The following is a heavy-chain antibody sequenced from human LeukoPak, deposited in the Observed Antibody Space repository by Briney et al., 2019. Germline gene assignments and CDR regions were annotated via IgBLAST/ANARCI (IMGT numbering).Heavy chain of an antibody. CDR1: GFTFSSYG. V-gene: IGHV3-33*01. J-gene: IGHJ4*02. D-gene: IGHD6-19*01. CDR2: IWYGGNKK. Sequence: GRSLLLSCAASGFTFSSYGMHWVRQAPGKGLEWVAVIWYGGNKKYYADSVKGRFTISRDNSNNRLYLQMNSLRAEDTAVYYCARVRYSSGWYSDYWGQGTLVTVSS. CDR3: ARVRYSSGWYSDY.